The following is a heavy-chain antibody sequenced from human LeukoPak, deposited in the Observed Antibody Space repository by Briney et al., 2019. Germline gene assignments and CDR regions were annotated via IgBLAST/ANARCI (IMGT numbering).Heavy chain of an antibody. CDR2: INHSGST. J-gene: IGHJ4*02. V-gene: IGHV4-39*07. Sequence: PSETLSLACTVSGGSISSGDYYWSWIRQPPGKGLEWIGEINHSGSTNYNPSLKSRVTISVDTSKNQFSLKLSSVTAADTAVYYCARIPNTSSSWYRSGYYWGQGTLVTVSS. CDR1: GGSISSGDYY. D-gene: IGHD6-13*01. CDR3: ARIPNTSSSWYRSGYY.